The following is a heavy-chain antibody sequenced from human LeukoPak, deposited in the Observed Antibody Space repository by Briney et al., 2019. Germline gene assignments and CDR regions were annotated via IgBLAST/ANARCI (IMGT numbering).Heavy chain of an antibody. D-gene: IGHD5-24*01. J-gene: IGHJ4*02. CDR2: ISSSGGST. V-gene: IGHV3-23*01. CDR3: AKDLGRDGYEIFDY. CDR1: GFAFSSYA. Sequence: PGGALRLSCAASGFAFSSYAMSWVRRAPGKGLEWVSTISSSGGSTYYADSVKGRFTVSRDNSKNTVFLQMNSLRAEDTAVYYCAKDLGRDGYEIFDYWGQGTLVTVSS.